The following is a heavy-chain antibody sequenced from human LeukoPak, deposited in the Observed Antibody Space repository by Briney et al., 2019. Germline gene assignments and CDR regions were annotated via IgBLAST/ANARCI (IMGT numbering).Heavy chain of an antibody. CDR3: ARGWGIFDY. CDR1: GFTFDDYA. V-gene: IGHV3-9*01. J-gene: IGHJ4*02. CDR2: ISWNSGSI. D-gene: IGHD3-16*01. Sequence: TGGSLRLSCAASGFTFDDYAMHWVRQAPGKGLEWVSGISWNSGSIGYADSVKGRFTISRDNSKNTLYLQMNSLRAEDTAVYYCARGWGIFDYWGQGTLVTVSS.